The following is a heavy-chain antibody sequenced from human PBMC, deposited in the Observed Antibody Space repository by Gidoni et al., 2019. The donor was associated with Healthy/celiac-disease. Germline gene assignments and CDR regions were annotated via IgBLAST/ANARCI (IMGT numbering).Heavy chain of an antibody. CDR2: IWYDGSNK. CDR3: ARDGSLAVADAFDI. J-gene: IGHJ3*02. D-gene: IGHD6-19*01. CDR1: GFTFSSYG. Sequence: QVQLVESGGGVVQPGRSLRLSCAASGFTFSSYGMHWVRQAPGKGLEWVAVIWYDGSNKYYADSVKGRFTISRDNSKNTLYLQMNSLRAEDTAVYYCARDGSLAVADAFDIWGQGTMVTVSS. V-gene: IGHV3-33*01.